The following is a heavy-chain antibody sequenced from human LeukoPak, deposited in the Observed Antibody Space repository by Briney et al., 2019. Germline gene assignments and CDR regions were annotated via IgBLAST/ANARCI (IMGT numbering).Heavy chain of an antibody. V-gene: IGHV3-30-3*01. Sequence: GGSLRLSCAASGFTFSDYAMHWVRQAPGKGLEWVAVISYDGSNKYYADSVKGRFTISRDNSKNTLYLQMNSLRAEDTAVYYCARDTYCSSTSCLLGYFDYWGQGTLVTVSS. CDR1: GFTFSDYA. CDR3: ARDTYCSSTSCLLGYFDY. J-gene: IGHJ4*02. CDR2: ISYDGSNK. D-gene: IGHD2-2*01.